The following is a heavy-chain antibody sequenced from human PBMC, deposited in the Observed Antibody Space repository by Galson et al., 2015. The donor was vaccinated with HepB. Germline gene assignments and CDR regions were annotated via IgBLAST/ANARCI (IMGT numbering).Heavy chain of an antibody. CDR2: ISGSGGST. Sequence: SLRLSCAASGFTFSSYAMSWVRQAPGKGLEWVSAISGSGGSTYYADSVKGRFTISRDNSKNTLYLQMNSLRAEDTAVYYCAKDPVMKFNTRISNPRLTRGQRRDWGQGTLVTVSS. J-gene: IGHJ4*02. D-gene: IGHD3-16*01. V-gene: IGHV3-23*01. CDR1: GFTFSSYA. CDR3: AKDPVMKFNTRISNPRLTRGQRRD.